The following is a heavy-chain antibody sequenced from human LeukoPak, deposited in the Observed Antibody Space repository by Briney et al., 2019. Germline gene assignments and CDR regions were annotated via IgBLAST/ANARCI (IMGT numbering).Heavy chain of an antibody. D-gene: IGHD3-22*01. CDR1: GFPFSQYG. Sequence: QPGTSLRLSCATSGFPFSQYGYHWVRQAPGKGLEWTAIIWVDGTRKYYADSVEGRFTISRDNSKNTLYLQMNSLRAEDTAVYYCAKARDSSDYYYYGMDVWGQGTTVTVSS. CDR2: IWVDGTRK. J-gene: IGHJ6*02. CDR3: AKARDSSDYYYYGMDV. V-gene: IGHV3-33*06.